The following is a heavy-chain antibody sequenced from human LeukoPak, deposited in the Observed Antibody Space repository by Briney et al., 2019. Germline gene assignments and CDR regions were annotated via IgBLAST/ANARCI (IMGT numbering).Heavy chain of an antibody. D-gene: IGHD6-13*01. V-gene: IGHV3-23*01. J-gene: IGHJ6*03. Sequence: GGSLRLSCAASGFTVSSYGMSWVRQAPGKGLEWVSDFSASGGSTYYADSVKGRFTISRDSSQNTLYLQMNSLRVEDTAVYYCAKDVRVAAGKYYMDVWGKGTTVTVSS. CDR2: FSASGGST. CDR1: GFTVSSYG. CDR3: AKDVRVAAGKYYMDV.